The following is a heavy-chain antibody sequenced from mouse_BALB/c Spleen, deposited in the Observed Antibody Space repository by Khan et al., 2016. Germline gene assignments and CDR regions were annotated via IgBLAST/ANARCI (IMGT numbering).Heavy chain of an antibody. CDR1: GYAFTNYL. D-gene: IGHD2-1*01. V-gene: IGHV1-54*01. J-gene: IGHJ4*01. CDR3: ARGGIDGNYLHY. Sequence: QVQLKQSGAELVRPGTSVKVSCKASGYAFTNYLIEWIKQRPGQGLEWIGVINPGSGGTNYNEKFKGKATLTADKSSSTAYMQLSSLPSDDTAVYFCARGGIDGNYLHYWGQGTSVTVSS. CDR2: INPGSGGT.